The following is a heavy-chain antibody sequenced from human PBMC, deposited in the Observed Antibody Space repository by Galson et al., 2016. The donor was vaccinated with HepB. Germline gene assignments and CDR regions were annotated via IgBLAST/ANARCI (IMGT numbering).Heavy chain of an antibody. Sequence: SETLSLTCAVFGASINDNWWSWVRQPPGKGLEWIGEAYYNGRTNFNLSLQNRVTMSVDRSKNQVSLNLDSVTAADTAVYYCARHIAVTGSRGFDYWGQGTLVTVSP. V-gene: IGHV4-4*02. D-gene: IGHD6-19*01. CDR1: GASINDNW. CDR2: AYYNGRT. CDR3: ARHIAVTGSRGFDY. J-gene: IGHJ4*01.